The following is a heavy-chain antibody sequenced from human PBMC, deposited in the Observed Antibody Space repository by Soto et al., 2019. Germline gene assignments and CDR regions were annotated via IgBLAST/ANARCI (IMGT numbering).Heavy chain of an antibody. J-gene: IGHJ4*02. CDR1: GGSISSYY. Sequence: KTSETLSLTCTVSGGSISSYYWSWIRQPAGKGLEWIGRIYTSGSTNYNPSLKSRVTMSVDTSKNQFSLKLSSVTAADTAVYYCARDSLRYDSSGYYYAHRAPFDYWGQGTLVTVSS. CDR3: ARDSLRYDSSGYYYAHRAPFDY. V-gene: IGHV4-4*07. CDR2: IYTSGST. D-gene: IGHD3-22*01.